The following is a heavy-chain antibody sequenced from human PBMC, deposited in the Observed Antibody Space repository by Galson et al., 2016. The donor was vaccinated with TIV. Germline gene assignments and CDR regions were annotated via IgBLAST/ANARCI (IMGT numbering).Heavy chain of an antibody. CDR2: LSYDSVAI. V-gene: IGHV3-11*04. J-gene: IGHJ4*02. D-gene: IGHD4/OR15-4a*01. CDR3: VGGANSAEK. CDR1: GFRFSDYY. Sequence: SLRLSCAASGFRFSDYYMSWIRQSPGRGLEWLSYLSYDSVAIKYADSVEGRFTISRDNAKDSLTLHMNSLRAEDTAVYYCVGGANSAEKWGLGTQVTVSS.